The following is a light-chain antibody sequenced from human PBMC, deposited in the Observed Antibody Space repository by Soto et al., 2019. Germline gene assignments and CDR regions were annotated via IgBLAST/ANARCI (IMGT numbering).Light chain of an antibody. J-gene: IGKJ3*01. CDR1: QDIANY. CDR3: QQYDNLPRT. CDR2: DAS. Sequence: DIQMSQSPSSLSASVGDRVTITCQASQDIANYLNWYQQKAGKAPKLLIYDASNLETGAPSRFSGGGSGTYFTFTISSLQPEDVATYYCQQYDNLPRTFGPGTKVDIK. V-gene: IGKV1-33*01.